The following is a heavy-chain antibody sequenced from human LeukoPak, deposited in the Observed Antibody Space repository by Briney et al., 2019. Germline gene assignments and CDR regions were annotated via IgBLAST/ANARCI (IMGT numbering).Heavy chain of an antibody. CDR3: ARGNGHASDI. D-gene: IGHD2-8*01. V-gene: IGHV3-74*01. J-gene: IGHJ3*02. CDR2: ITSDGSST. CDR1: GFTFSSYC. Sequence: GGSLRLSCAASGFTFSSYCMHWVRQPPGKGLLWVSRITSDGSSTSYADSVKGRFTISRDNAKNTLYLQMNSLRAEDRAVYHCARGNGHASDIWGQGTMVSVSS.